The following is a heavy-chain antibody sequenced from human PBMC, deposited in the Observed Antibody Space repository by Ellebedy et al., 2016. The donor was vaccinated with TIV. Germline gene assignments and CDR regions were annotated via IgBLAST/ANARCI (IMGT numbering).Heavy chain of an antibody. D-gene: IGHD5-18*01. CDR2: ISSSGRTV. V-gene: IGHV3-48*02. CDR1: GFTFSSYS. J-gene: IGHJ5*02. CDR3: AGYVDTAMPNWFDP. Sequence: GESLKISCAASGFTFSSYSVNWVRQAPGKGLEWLSYISSSGRTVYYADSVKGRFTISRDNAKNSLFLQMNSLRDEDTAVYYCAGYVDTAMPNWFDPWGQGTLVTVSS.